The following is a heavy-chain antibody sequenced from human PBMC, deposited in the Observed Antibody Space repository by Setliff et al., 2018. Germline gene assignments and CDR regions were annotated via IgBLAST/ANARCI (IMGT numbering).Heavy chain of an antibody. CDR1: GYTFSESI. CDR3: ARGGVAAAGKKGVFEH. CDR2: IAVYTGKT. V-gene: IGHV1-18*01. D-gene: IGHD6-13*01. Sequence: ASVKVSCKASGYTFSESIVSWVRQAPGQGLEWMGWIAVYTGKTYSAQKFQGRLTMTTDKSTNMAYLDLRGLRLDDTAIYYCARGGVAAAGKKGVFEHWGQGTLVTVSS. J-gene: IGHJ4*02.